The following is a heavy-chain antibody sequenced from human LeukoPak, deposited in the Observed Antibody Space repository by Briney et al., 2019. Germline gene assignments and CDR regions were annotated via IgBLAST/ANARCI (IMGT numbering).Heavy chain of an antibody. D-gene: IGHD5-12*01. CDR3: ARVRIVAGIDC. CDR1: GFILSDYN. V-gene: IGHV3-21*04. J-gene: IGHJ4*02. CDR2: ISISGTYI. Sequence: PGGSLRLSCAASGFILSDYNMNWVRQAPGKGLEWVSFISISGTYITYADSVKGRFTISRENAKNSLYLQMNSLRAEDAAVYYCARVRIVAGIDCWGQGTLVTVSS.